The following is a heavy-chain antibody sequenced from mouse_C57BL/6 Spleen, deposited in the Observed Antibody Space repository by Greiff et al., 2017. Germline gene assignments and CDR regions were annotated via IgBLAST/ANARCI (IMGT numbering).Heavy chain of an antibody. CDR1: GYTFTSYW. CDR3: THGYDDGGFAY. CDR2: IHPNSGST. J-gene: IGHJ3*01. D-gene: IGHD2-2*01. Sequence: QVQLQQPGAELVKPGASVKLSCKASGYTFTSYWMHWVKQRPGQGLEWIGMIHPNSGSTNYNEKFTSKATLTVDKSSSTAYMQLRSLTSEDSAVYYCTHGYDDGGFAYWGQGTLVTVSA. V-gene: IGHV1-64*01.